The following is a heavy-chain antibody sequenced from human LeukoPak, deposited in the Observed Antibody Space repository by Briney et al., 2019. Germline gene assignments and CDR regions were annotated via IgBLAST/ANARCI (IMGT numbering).Heavy chain of an antibody. CDR2: ISTNGGST. CDR3: VKARNENSYFYDAFDM. D-gene: IGHD5-18*01. J-gene: IGHJ3*02. Sequence: GGSPRLSCSDSGVTFRIYAIYWGRQAPGRGLEYVSGISTNGGSTYYADSVKGRSTISRDNSKNTLYLQMSSLRTEDTAVFYCVKARNENSYFYDAFDMWGQGTMVTVSS. V-gene: IGHV3-64D*09. CDR1: GVTFRIYA.